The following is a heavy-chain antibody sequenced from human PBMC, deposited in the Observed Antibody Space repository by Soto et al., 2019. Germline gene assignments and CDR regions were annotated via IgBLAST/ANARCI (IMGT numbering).Heavy chain of an antibody. J-gene: IGHJ6*02. D-gene: IGHD6-13*01. V-gene: IGHV4-59*01. CDR1: GGSISSYY. Sequence: SETLSLTCTVSGGSISSYYWSWIRQPPGKGLEWIGYIYYSGSTNYNPSLKSRVTISVDTSKNQFSLKLSSVTAADTAVYYCARVSSSWYSVVVGGYYYYGMDVWGQGTTVTVSS. CDR3: ARVSSSWYSVVVGGYYYYGMDV. CDR2: IYYSGST.